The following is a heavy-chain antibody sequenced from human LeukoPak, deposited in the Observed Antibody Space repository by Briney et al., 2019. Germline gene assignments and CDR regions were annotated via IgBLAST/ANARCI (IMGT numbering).Heavy chain of an antibody. CDR2: ISGSGGST. D-gene: IGHD1-14*01. V-gene: IGHV3-23*01. CDR3: AKDLSSGIGY. Sequence: GGSLRLSCAASGFTFSSYAVSWVRQAPGKGLEWVSAISGSGGSTYYADSMKGRFTISRDNSKNTLYLQMNSLRAEDTAVYYCAKDLSSGIGYWGQGTLVTVSS. J-gene: IGHJ4*02. CDR1: GFTFSSYA.